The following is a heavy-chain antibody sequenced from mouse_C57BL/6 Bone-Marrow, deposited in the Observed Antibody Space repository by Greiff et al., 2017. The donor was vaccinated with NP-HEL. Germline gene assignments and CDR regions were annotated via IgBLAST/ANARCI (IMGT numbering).Heavy chain of an antibody. CDR2: IDPSDSYT. CDR3: AREGGSWFAY. Sequence: QVQLQQPGAELVRPGTSVKLSCKASGYTFTSYWMHWVKQRPGQGLEWIGVIDPSDSYTNYNQQFKGKATLTVDTSSSTAYMQLSSLTSEESAVYYCAREGGSWFAYWGQGTLVTVSA. J-gene: IGHJ3*01. V-gene: IGHV1-59*01. CDR1: GYTFTSYW.